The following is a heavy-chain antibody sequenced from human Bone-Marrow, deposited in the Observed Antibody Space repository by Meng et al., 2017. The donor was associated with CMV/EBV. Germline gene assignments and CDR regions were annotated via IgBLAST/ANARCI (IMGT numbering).Heavy chain of an antibody. CDR2: IKQDGSEK. CDR1: GFTFSSYW. D-gene: IGHD4-11*01. J-gene: IGHJ2*01. CDR3: ARRNGYFDF. V-gene: IGHV3-7*01. Sequence: GESLKISCAASGFTFSSYWMNWVRQAPGKGLEWVANIKQDGSEKYYVDSVKGRFTISRDNAKNSLYLQRNSLRAEDTAVYDCARRNGYFDFWGRGTLVTVSS.